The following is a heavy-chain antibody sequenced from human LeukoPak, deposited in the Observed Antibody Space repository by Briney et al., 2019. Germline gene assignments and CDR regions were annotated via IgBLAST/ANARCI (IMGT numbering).Heavy chain of an antibody. CDR3: AVTWGSTWYYFDY. V-gene: IGHV3-11*03. D-gene: IGHD6-13*01. Sequence: GGSLRLSCAASGVTFSDYHMSWSRQAPGKGLEWVSYISSTSSHTDYADSVKGRFTISRDNAKNSLYLQMNSLRAEDTAVYYCAVTWGSTWYYFDYWGQGALVTVSS. CDR1: GVTFSDYH. J-gene: IGHJ4*02. CDR2: ISSTSSHT.